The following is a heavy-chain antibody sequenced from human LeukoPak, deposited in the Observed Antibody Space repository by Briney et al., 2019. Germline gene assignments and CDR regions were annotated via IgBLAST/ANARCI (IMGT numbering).Heavy chain of an antibody. V-gene: IGHV3-48*01. CDR2: ISSSSSTI. CDR3: ARDLTSIAAADWFDP. CDR1: GFTFSSYS. J-gene: IGHJ5*02. Sequence: PGGSLRLSCAASGFTFSSYSMNWVRQAPGKGLEWVSYISSSSSTIYYADSVKGRFTISRDNAKNSLYLQMNSLRAEDTAVYYCARDLTSIAAADWFDPWGQGNLVTVSS. D-gene: IGHD6-13*01.